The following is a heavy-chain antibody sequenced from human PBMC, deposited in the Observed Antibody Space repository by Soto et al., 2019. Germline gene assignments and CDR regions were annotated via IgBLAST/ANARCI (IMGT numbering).Heavy chain of an antibody. V-gene: IGHV4-34*01. CDR2: INHGGST. J-gene: IGHJ4*02. Sequence: SETLSLTCTVSGGSISSYYWILIRQPPGKGLEWIGEINHGGSTSYHPSLKSRVTISLDTSKNQFSLKLTSVTAADTSVYYCARGPEYYYGGSGYVDYWGQGALVTVSS. CDR3: ARGPEYYYGGSGYVDY. D-gene: IGHD3-22*01. CDR1: GGSISSYY.